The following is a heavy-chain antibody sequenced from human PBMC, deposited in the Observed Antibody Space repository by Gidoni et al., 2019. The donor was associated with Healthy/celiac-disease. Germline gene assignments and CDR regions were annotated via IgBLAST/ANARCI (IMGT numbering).Heavy chain of an antibody. Sequence: EVQLVESGGGLVKPGGSLRLSWAASGFTFRSYSMTWVRQAPGKGLEWVSSISSSSSYIYYADSVKGRFTISRDNAKNSLYLQMNSLRAEDTAVYYCARDLGAAGTQWYFDLWGRGTLVTVSS. CDR3: ARDLGAAGTQWYFDL. D-gene: IGHD6-13*01. CDR1: GFTFRSYS. J-gene: IGHJ2*01. CDR2: ISSSSSYI. V-gene: IGHV3-21*01.